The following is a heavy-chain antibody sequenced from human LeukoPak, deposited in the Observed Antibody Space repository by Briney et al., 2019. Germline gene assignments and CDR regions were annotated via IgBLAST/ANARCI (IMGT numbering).Heavy chain of an antibody. CDR2: IIPMYGTA. CDR3: ARLHSGSYYVRYFDL. J-gene: IGHJ4*02. V-gene: IGHV1-69*13. CDR1: GGTFSSSG. D-gene: IGHD1-26*01. Sequence: PVKVSCKASGGTFSSSGFNWVRQAPGQGLELMGGIIPMYGTANYAQTFQGRVTITADESTSTTYMELTSLRSEDTAVYYCARLHSGSYYVRYFDLWGPGTLVTVSS.